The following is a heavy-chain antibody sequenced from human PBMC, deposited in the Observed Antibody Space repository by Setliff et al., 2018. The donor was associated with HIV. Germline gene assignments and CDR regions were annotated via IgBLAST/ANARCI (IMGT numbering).Heavy chain of an antibody. CDR3: ARGSRGESGSATKCDY. D-gene: IGHD2-2*01. V-gene: IGHV3-23*01. CDR2: ISGSGDGT. Sequence: PGGSLRLSCAASGFTFSNYAMSWVRQAPGKGLEWVSSISGSGDGTYYADSVKGRFNVSRDTRKNMLYLEMNSLRVGDTAVYYCARGSRGESGSATKCDYWGQGTLVTVSS. J-gene: IGHJ4*02. CDR1: GFTFSNYA.